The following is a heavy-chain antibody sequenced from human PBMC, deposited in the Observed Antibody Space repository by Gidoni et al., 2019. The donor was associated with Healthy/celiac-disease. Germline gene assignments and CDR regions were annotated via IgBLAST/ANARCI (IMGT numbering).Heavy chain of an antibody. CDR2: INPNSGGT. V-gene: IGHV1-2*02. D-gene: IGHD2-2*02. CDR3: ARAEIVVVPAAIHLDY. Sequence: QVQLVQSGAEVKKPGASVKVSCKASGYPFTGYYMHWVRQAPGQGLEWMGWINPNSGGTNYAQKFQGRVTMTRDTSISTAYMELSRLRSDDTAVYYCARAEIVVVPAAIHLDYWGQGTLVTVSS. J-gene: IGHJ4*02. CDR1: GYPFTGYY.